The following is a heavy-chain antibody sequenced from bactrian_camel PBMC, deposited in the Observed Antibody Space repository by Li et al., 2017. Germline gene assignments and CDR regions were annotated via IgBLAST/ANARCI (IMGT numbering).Heavy chain of an antibody. V-gene: IGHV3S40*01. CDR3: ATDLAQAKYGGTWYIERTNDY. Sequence: VESGGALVQPGGSLRLTCAASGFSFTNYDMSWVRQASGEGLEWVAGMDNSGSNTGYADSVKGRFTISRDNAKNTLYLQMNSLRTEDTAVYYCATDLAQAKYGGTWYIERTNDYWGQGTQVTVS. J-gene: IGHJ4*01. CDR1: GFSFTNYD. CDR2: MDNSGSNT. D-gene: IGHD6*01.